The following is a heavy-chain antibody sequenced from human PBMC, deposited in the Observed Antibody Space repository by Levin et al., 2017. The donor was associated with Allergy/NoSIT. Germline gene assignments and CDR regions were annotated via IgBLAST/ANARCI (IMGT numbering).Heavy chain of an antibody. V-gene: IGHV1-2*02. Sequence: PGESLKISCKASRSTFTAYYMHWVRQAPGQGLEWMGWIIPNNGDTNFSPKFQGRVTMTRDTSISTAYMELYRLTSDDTAVYYCARSPLLVGLGDHYFDYWGQGILVTVSS. D-gene: IGHD3-16*01. CDR3: ARSPLLVGLGDHYFDY. CDR2: IIPNNGDT. CDR1: RSTFTAYY. J-gene: IGHJ4*02.